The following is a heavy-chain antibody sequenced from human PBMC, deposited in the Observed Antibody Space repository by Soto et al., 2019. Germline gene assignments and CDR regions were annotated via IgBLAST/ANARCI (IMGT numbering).Heavy chain of an antibody. J-gene: IGHJ4*02. CDR1: GGSISTVDYW. D-gene: IGHD7-27*01. Sequence: QVQLQESGPGLVKPSPTLSLTCTVSGGSISTVDYWWSWIRQSPDMGLEWIGHIYDGGRTYNNPSLESRVTMSVDTSKSQLSLTLSSVSAADTAVYYCARGPSGDKVDSWGQGTLVTVSS. V-gene: IGHV4-30-4*01. CDR2: IYDGGRT. CDR3: ARGPSGDKVDS.